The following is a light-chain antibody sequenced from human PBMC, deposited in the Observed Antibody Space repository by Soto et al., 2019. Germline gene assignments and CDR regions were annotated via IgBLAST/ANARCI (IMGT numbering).Light chain of an antibody. Sequence: DIQLTQSPSFLSASVGDRVTITCRASQGFSNSLAWSQQKPGKAHKLLTYAPSTLQSGAPSRFSCSGSGTACTLTISRLQPEDFATYYWQQPDSYPCTFGQGTKLEIK. J-gene: IGKJ2*02. CDR3: QQPDSYPCT. V-gene: IGKV1-9*01. CDR2: APS. CDR1: QGFSNS.